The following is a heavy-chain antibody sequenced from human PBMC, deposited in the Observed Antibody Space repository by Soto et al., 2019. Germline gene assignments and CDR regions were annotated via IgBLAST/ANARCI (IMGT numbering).Heavy chain of an antibody. Sequence: PGGSLRLSXAASGFTFSDYYMSWIRQAPGKGLEWVSYISSSSSYTNYADSVKGRFTISRDNAKNSLYLQMNSLRAEDTAVYYCARMGVAARYNWFDPWGQGTLVTVSS. CDR3: ARMGVAARYNWFDP. V-gene: IGHV3-11*06. J-gene: IGHJ5*02. D-gene: IGHD2-15*01. CDR1: GFTFSDYY. CDR2: ISSSSSYT.